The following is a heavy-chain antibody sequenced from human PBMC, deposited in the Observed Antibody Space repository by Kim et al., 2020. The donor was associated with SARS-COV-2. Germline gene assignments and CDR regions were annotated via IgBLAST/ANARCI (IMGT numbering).Heavy chain of an antibody. CDR2: IYYSGTT. J-gene: IGHJ4*02. CDR1: GGSVRGYY. Sequence: ETLSLICTVSGGSVRGYYWSRIRQPPGNELEWIGYIYYSGTTYYNPSLKSRLTISVDTSKNQFSLKLSSVTAADTAMYYCARGPRGYNSGWLDLWGQGTLVTVSS. D-gene: IGHD5-12*01. V-gene: IGHV4-59*02. CDR3: ARGPRGYNSGWLDL.